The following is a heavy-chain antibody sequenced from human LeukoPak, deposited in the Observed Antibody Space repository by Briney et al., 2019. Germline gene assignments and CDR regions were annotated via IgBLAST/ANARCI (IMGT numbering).Heavy chain of an antibody. D-gene: IGHD3-3*01. Sequence: TLSLTCTVSGGSISSGSYYWSWIRQPAGKGLEWIGRIYTSGSTNYNPSLKSRVTISVDTSKNQFSLKLSSVTAADTAVYYCARRNGEGLPKSQYYFDYWGQGTLVTVSS. J-gene: IGHJ4*02. CDR2: IYTSGST. CDR1: GGSISSGSYY. V-gene: IGHV4-61*02. CDR3: ARRNGEGLPKSQYYFDY.